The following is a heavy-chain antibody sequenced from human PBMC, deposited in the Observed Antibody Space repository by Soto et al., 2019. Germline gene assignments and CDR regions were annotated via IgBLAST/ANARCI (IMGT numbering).Heavy chain of an antibody. D-gene: IGHD2-21*01. V-gene: IGHV3-15*07. Sequence: GGSLRLSCAASGFTFSNAWGNWVRQAPGKGLEWVGRIKSKTDGGTTDYAAPVKGRFTISRDDSKNTLYLQMNGLKTEDTAVYYCTTDYVIYYYYGIDVWGQGTTVTVS. CDR2: IKSKTDGGTT. CDR3: TTDYVIYYYYGIDV. CDR1: GFTFSNAW. J-gene: IGHJ6*02.